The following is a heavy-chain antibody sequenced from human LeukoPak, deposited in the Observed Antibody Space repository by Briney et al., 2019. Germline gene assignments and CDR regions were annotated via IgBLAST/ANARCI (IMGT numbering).Heavy chain of an antibody. V-gene: IGHV4-38-2*02. D-gene: IGHD3-22*01. Sequence: SETLSLTCTVSGYSISSGYYWGWIRQPPGKGLEWIEFIYNRGNTDYNPSPKSRVTMSADTSKNHFSLNLISVTPADTAVYYCARGGYFYDASGYLDLDYWGQGILVTVSS. CDR2: IYNRGNT. CDR3: ARGGYFYDASGYLDLDY. J-gene: IGHJ4*02. CDR1: GYSISSGYY.